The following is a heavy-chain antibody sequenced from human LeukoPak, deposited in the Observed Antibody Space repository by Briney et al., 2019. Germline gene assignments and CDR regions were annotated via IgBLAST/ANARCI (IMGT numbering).Heavy chain of an antibody. CDR2: IYTSGST. CDR1: GGSNSSGSYY. V-gene: IGHV4-61*02. D-gene: IGHD4-17*01. J-gene: IGHJ5*02. CDR3: ARDYGDYSDWFDP. Sequence: SETLSLTCTVSGGSNSSGSYYWSWIRQPAGKGLEWIGRIYTSGSTNYNPSLKSRVTISVDTSKNQFSLKLSSVTAADTAVYYCARDYGDYSDWFDPWGQGTLVTVSS.